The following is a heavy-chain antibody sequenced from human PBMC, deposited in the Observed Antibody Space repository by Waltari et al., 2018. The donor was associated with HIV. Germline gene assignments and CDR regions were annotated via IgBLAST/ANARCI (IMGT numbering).Heavy chain of an antibody. CDR2: SVGSGGSK. CDR3: AQGCSTSCYAFDY. CDR1: GFTFSNYA. V-gene: IGHV3-23*01. D-gene: IGHD2-2*01. J-gene: IGHJ4*02. Sequence: EVQLLESGGGLVQPGGSLRLSCAASGFTFSNYAMSWVRQGQGKGREWGWASVGSGGSKYYVDSGKGRFTSFRDNSKNTLYLQMNSLRAEDTAVYYCAQGCSTSCYAFDYWGQGTLVTVSS.